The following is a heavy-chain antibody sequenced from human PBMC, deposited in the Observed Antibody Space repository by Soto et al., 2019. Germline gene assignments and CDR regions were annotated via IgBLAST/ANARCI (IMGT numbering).Heavy chain of an antibody. CDR2: MNPSGGYT. CDR1: GYTFTNYY. D-gene: IGHD3-3*01. Sequence: ASVKVSCKASGYTFTNYYMYWVRQAPGQGLEWMGIMNPSGGYTRYAQKFQGRVIMTRDMSTSTVYMELTSLRSEDTAVYYCTRHDSNYDFWSGSPPRYGMDVWGQGTTVTVSS. J-gene: IGHJ6*02. CDR3: TRHDSNYDFWSGSPPRYGMDV. V-gene: IGHV1-46*03.